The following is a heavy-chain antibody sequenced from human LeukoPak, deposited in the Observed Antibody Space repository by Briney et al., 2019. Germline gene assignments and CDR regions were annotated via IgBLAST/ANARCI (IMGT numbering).Heavy chain of an antibody. J-gene: IGHJ4*02. CDR3: ASSLTQNFDY. Sequence: SVKASCKASGGTFSSYAISWVRQAPGQGLEWMGGIIPIFGTANYAQKFQGRVTITTDESTSTAYMELSSLRSEDTAVYYCASSLTQNFDYWGQGTLVTVSS. D-gene: IGHD3-9*01. CDR1: GGTFSSYA. V-gene: IGHV1-69*05. CDR2: IIPIFGTA.